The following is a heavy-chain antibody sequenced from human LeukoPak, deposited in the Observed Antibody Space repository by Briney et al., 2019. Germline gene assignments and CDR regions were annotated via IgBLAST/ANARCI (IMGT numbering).Heavy chain of an antibody. CDR3: AREGSYTNSWHH. CDR2: ISSNSGHI. Sequence: GGSLRLSCAASGFTFSIYSLNWVRQAPGKGLEWVSFISSNSGHIEYADSVKGRFIISRDNAKNSLYLQMNSLRAEDTAVYYCAREGSYTNSWHHWGQGTLVTVSS. CDR1: GFTFSIYS. V-gene: IGHV3-21*01. D-gene: IGHD6-13*01. J-gene: IGHJ5*02.